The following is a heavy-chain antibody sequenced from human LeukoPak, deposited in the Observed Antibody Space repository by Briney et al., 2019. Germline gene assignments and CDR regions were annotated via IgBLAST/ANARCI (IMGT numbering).Heavy chain of an antibody. J-gene: IGHJ4*02. CDR1: GYRFTSDW. V-gene: IGHV5-51*01. Sequence: GESLRISCKGSGYRFTSDWIGWVRQMPGKGLEWMGIIYPGDSDTRYSPSFQGQVTISADKSVNTAYLQWSSLKASDTAMYYCARLSGRVVCSAGSCYIDSWGQGTLVTVSS. CDR2: IYPGDSDT. D-gene: IGHD2-15*01. CDR3: ARLSGRVVCSAGSCYIDS.